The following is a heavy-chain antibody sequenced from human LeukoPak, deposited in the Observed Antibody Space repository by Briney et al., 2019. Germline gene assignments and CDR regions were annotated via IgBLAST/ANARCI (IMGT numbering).Heavy chain of an antibody. V-gene: IGHV4-30-4*01. CDR3: ASYSNYGSSYYFDY. CDR1: GGSISSGDYY. CDR2: IYYSGSA. J-gene: IGHJ4*02. Sequence: SETLSLTCTVSGGSISSGDYYWSWIRQPPGKGLEWIGYIYYSGSAYYNPSLKSRVTISVDTSKNQFSLKLSSVTAADTAVYYCASYSNYGSSYYFDYWGQGTLVTVSS. D-gene: IGHD4-11*01.